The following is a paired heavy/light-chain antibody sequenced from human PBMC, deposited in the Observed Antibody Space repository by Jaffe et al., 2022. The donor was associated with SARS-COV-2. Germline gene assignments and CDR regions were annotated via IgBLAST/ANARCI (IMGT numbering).Heavy chain of an antibody. CDR1: GFTLSGAA. Sequence: EVQLVESGGGLVQPGGSLKLSCAASGFTLSGAAMHWVRQASGRGLEWVGRIRSKANNYATSYAASVKGRFTISRDDSKNTAYLQMNALETEDTAVYYCTRLSPGYGNSFDYWGQGSLVTVSS. CDR3: TRLSPGYGNSFDY. CDR2: IRSKANNYAT. V-gene: IGHV3-73*02. D-gene: IGHD5-12*01. J-gene: IGHJ4*02.
Light chain of an antibody. CDR1: SSNIGSNF. CDR3: SAWDDSLSGLVV. Sequence: QSVLTQPPSASGTPGQRVTISCSGSSSNIGSNFVYWYQQLPGTAPKLLIYRNNQRPSGVPDRFSGSKSGTSASLAISGLRSEDEADYYCSAWDDSLSGLVVFGGGTKLTVL. CDR2: RNN. J-gene: IGLJ2*01. V-gene: IGLV1-47*01.